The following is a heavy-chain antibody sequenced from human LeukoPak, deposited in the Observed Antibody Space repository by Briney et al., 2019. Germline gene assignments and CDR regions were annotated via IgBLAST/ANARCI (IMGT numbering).Heavy chain of an antibody. V-gene: IGHV1-18*01. CDR1: GYTFTNFG. J-gene: IGHJ4*02. Sequence: EASVKVSCKAFGYTFTNFGITWVRQAPGQGLEWMGWISAYNGDTKYGQNFQGRVTMTTDTSTTTAYMDLRSLGSDDTAVYYCGRVDMATTKDYWGQGTLVTVSS. CDR3: GRVDMATTKDY. D-gene: IGHD5-24*01. CDR2: ISAYNGDT.